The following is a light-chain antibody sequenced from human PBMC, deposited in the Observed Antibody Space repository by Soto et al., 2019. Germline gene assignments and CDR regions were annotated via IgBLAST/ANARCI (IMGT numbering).Light chain of an antibody. J-gene: IGKJ2*03. CDR2: AAS. CDR3: LQHNTYPYS. Sequence: DIQMTQSPSSLSASVGDRVTITCRASQGIGIYLGWFQQKPGKAPKRLIYAASTLEGGVPSRFSGSGSGTEFTLTISSLQPEDCATYYCLQHNTYPYSFGHGTKLEIK. V-gene: IGKV1-17*01. CDR1: QGIGIY.